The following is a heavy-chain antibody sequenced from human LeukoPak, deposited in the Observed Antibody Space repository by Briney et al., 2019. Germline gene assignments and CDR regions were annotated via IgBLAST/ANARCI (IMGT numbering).Heavy chain of an antibody. J-gene: IGHJ4*02. CDR3: AKESPSAGLEY. Sequence: GGSLRLSCAASGFTVSDNYMTWVRQAPGKGLEWVSIFYNTGYTYYADSVKGRFTISRDHSNNTLYLQMNTLRAEDTAVYYCAKESPSAGLEYWGQGTLVTVSS. V-gene: IGHV3-53*01. D-gene: IGHD3-3*01. CDR2: FYNTGYT. CDR1: GFTVSDNY.